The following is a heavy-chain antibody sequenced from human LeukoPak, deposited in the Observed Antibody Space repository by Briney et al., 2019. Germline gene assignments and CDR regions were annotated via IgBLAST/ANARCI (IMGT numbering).Heavy chain of an antibody. D-gene: IGHD3-22*01. J-gene: IGHJ4*01. Sequence: PSETLSLTCTVSGGSISGYFWSWIRQPPGKGLEWIGYIYSSGSANYNPSLKSRVIISGDTPKNQISLKLTSVTAADTAVYFCARHRDYYDTWGHGTLVTVSS. CDR1: GGSISGYF. CDR2: IYSSGSA. CDR3: ARHRDYYDT. V-gene: IGHV4-59*08.